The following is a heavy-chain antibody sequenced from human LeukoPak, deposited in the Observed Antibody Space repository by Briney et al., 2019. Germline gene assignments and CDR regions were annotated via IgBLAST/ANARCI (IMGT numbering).Heavy chain of an antibody. Sequence: PGGSLRLSCAASGFTFSSSAMGWVRQAPGKGLEWVSDITGRGGSTDYADSVKGRFTISRDNAKNSLYLQMNSLRAEDTAVYYCAGAYTFGGVIVAFDYWGQGTLVTVSS. CDR3: AGAYTFGGVIVAFDY. J-gene: IGHJ4*02. CDR2: ITGRGGST. CDR1: GFTFSSSA. D-gene: IGHD3-16*02. V-gene: IGHV3-23*01.